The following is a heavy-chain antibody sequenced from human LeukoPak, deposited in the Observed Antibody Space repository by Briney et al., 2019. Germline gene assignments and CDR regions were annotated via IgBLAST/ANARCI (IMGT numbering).Heavy chain of an antibody. CDR3: AKDLGGTYFDY. J-gene: IGHJ4*02. CDR2: ISFDETNK. V-gene: IGHV3-30*18. D-gene: IGHD3-16*01. Sequence: GGSLRLSCAASGFTFSDFYMSWIRQAPGKGLEWVAVISFDETNKYYADSVKGRFTISRDNSKNTLYLQMNSLRAEDTAVYYCAKDLGGTYFDYWGQGTLVTVSS. CDR1: GFTFSDFY.